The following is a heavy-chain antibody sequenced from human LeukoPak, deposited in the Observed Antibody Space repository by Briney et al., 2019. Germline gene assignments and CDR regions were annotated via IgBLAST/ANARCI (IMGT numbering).Heavy chain of an antibody. Sequence: GGSLRLSCAASGFTFSSHWMGWVRQAPGKGLEWVANIHEAGSDKSYVDSVKGRFTISRDNARNSLYLQMNGLRAEDTAVYYCAKGGIVGATRFIDYWGQGTLVTVSS. V-gene: IGHV3-7*01. D-gene: IGHD1-26*01. CDR3: AKGGIVGATRFIDY. CDR1: GFTFSSHW. CDR2: IHEAGSDK. J-gene: IGHJ4*02.